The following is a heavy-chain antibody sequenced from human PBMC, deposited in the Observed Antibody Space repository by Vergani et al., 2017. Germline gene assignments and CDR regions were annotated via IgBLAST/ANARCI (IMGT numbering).Heavy chain of an antibody. CDR2: IDHTGRP. V-gene: IGHV4-34*01. D-gene: IGHD4-11*01. CDR3: ARVNTETNGHLYYYYDMDV. CDR1: GGSFTSYH. J-gene: IGHJ6*02. Sequence: QVQLQQWGGGLLKPSETLSLTCVVNGGSFTSYHWTWIRQSPGEGLEWVGDIDHTGRPDYNPSLKSRLTMSVDNSRNQFPLTLNSVTATDTAIYFCARVNTETNGHLYYYYDMDVWGQGTAVTVS.